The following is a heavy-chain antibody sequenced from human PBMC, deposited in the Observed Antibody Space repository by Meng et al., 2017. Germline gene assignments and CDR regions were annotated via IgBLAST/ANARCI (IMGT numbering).Heavy chain of an antibody. Sequence: SETLSLTCTVSGGSISSSSHYWGWIRQPPGKGLEWIGSIYYSGSTYYNPSLKSRVTISVDTSKNQFSLKLSSVTAADTAVYYCASLHYGQYYFDYWGQGTLVTVSS. J-gene: IGHJ4*02. V-gene: IGHV4-39*07. CDR3: ASLHYGQYYFDY. D-gene: IGHD4-17*01. CDR1: GGSISSSSHY. CDR2: IYYSGST.